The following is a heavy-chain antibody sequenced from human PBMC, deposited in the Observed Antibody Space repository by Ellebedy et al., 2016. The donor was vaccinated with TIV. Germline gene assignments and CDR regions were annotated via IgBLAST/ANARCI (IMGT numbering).Heavy chain of an antibody. D-gene: IGHD4-17*01. J-gene: IGHJ5*01. CDR2: LYTTGTT. CDR1: GGSINRYS. V-gene: IGHV4-4*07. CDR3: ARDLTDYGDYVGSDS. Sequence: MPSDTLSLTCTASGGSINRYSWSWIRQPAGKGLEWIGRLYTTGTTNYNPSLKGRVTMSADMSKRQLSLRLKSVTAADTAVYYCARDLTDYGDYVGSDSWGQGTLVTVSS.